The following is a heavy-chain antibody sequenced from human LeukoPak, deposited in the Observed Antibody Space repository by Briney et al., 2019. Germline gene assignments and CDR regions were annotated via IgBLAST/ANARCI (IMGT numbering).Heavy chain of an antibody. Sequence: PGGSLRLSCAASGFTFSSYGMHWVRQAPGKGLEWVAVISYDGSNKYYADSVKGRFTISRDNSKNTLYLQMNSLRAEDTAVYYCAKDRDAMIVVVHDAFDIWGQGTMVTVSS. V-gene: IGHV3-30*18. CDR3: AKDRDAMIVVVHDAFDI. D-gene: IGHD3-22*01. CDR2: ISYDGSNK. J-gene: IGHJ3*02. CDR1: GFTFSSYG.